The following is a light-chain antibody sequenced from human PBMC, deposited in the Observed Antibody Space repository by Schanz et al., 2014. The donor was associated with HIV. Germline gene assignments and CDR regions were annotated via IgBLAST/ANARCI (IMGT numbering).Light chain of an antibody. J-gene: IGLJ2*01. CDR2: EVS. V-gene: IGLV2-8*01. CDR1: NSDVGGYNY. Sequence: SSLTQPPSASGSPGQSVTISCTGTNSDVGGYNYLSWYQQHPGKAPKVMIYEVSKRPSGVPDRFSGSKSGNTASLTISGLQADDEGDYYCSSYTTNRTMAFGGGTKLTVL. CDR3: SSYTTNRTMA.